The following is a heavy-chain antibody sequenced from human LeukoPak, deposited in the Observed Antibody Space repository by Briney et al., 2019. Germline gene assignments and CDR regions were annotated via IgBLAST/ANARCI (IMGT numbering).Heavy chain of an antibody. CDR2: ISGSGGST. Sequence: PGGSLRLSCAAPGFTFSSYAMSWVRQAPGKGLEWVSAISGSGGSTYYADSVKGRFTISRDNSKNTLYLQMNSLRAEDTAVYYCARPNSWYLYLYYFDYWGQGTLVTVSS. CDR1: GFTFSSYA. CDR3: ARPNSWYLYLYYFDY. D-gene: IGHD6-13*01. V-gene: IGHV3-23*01. J-gene: IGHJ4*02.